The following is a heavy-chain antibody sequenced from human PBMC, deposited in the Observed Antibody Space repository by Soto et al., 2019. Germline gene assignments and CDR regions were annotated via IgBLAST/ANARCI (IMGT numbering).Heavy chain of an antibody. D-gene: IGHD6-6*01. V-gene: IGHV3-23*01. J-gene: IGHJ6*02. CDR1: GLNFSNSA. CDR3: AKEGXRPHSTFVLAYYYGLDV. CDR2: IDVSGGGK. Sequence: GGSLRLSCVASGLNFSNSAMTWVRQAPGRGLEWVSTIDVSGGGKYYADSVKGRFTISRDNSKKTLSLQMTSLRAEDTALYYCAKEGXRPHSTFVLAYYYGLDVWGQGTTVTVSS.